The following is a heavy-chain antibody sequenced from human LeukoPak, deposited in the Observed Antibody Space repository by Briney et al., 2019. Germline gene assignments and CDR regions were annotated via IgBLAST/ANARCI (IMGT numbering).Heavy chain of an antibody. D-gene: IGHD3-3*01. CDR3: TTGFFGVVNDAFDI. V-gene: IGHV3-15*01. J-gene: IGHJ3*02. CDR2: IYSKTGGGTT. CDR1: GFTFSNAW. Sequence: GSLRLSCAASGFTFSNAWMSWVRQAPGKGLEWVGRIYSKTGGGTTDYAAPVKGRFTISRDDSKNTLYLQMNSLKTEDTAVYYCTTGFFGVVNDAFDIWGQGTMVTVSS.